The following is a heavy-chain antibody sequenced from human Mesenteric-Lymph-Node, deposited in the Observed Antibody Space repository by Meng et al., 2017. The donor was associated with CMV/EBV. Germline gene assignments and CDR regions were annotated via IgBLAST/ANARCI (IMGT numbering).Heavy chain of an antibody. V-gene: IGHV4-39*07. CDR2: IYYSGST. J-gene: IGHJ4*02. CDR1: GGSISSGSYY. D-gene: IGHD6-19*01. CDR3: MRGGGIGVAGY. Sequence: SETLSLTCTVSGGSISSGSYYCGWIRQPPGKGLEWIGNIYYSGSTYYHPSLKSRVTISLDMSKNQFSLKLSSVTAADTAIYYCMRGGGIGVAGYWGQGTLVTVSS.